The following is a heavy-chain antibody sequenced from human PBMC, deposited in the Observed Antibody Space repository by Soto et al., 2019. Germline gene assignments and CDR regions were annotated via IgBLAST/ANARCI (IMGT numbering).Heavy chain of an antibody. J-gene: IGHJ4*02. CDR1: GGSISSYY. V-gene: IGHV4-59*08. CDR2: IYYSGST. Sequence: SETLSLTCTVSGGSISSYYWSWIRQPPGKGLEWIGYIYYSGSTNHNPSLKSRVTISVDTSKNQFSLKLSSVTVADTAVYYCARHGLWFGESTYYFDYWGQGTLVTVSS. D-gene: IGHD3-10*01. CDR3: ARHGLWFGESTYYFDY.